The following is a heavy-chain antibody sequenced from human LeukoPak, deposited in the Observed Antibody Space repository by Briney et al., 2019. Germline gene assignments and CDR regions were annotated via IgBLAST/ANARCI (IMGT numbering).Heavy chain of an antibody. V-gene: IGHV3-30*04. Sequence: GSLRLSSAASGFTLSSYDIHWVRQAPGKGLEWVAVISCDGSKKYYADSVKGRFTISRDNAKNSLYLQMDSLRAEDTAVYYCAELGITMIGGVWGKGTTVTISS. J-gene: IGHJ6*04. CDR1: GFTLSSYD. CDR3: AELGITMIGGV. CDR2: ISCDGSKK. D-gene: IGHD3-10*02.